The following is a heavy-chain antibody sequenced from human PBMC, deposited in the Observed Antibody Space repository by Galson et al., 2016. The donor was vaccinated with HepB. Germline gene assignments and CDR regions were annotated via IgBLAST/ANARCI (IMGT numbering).Heavy chain of an antibody. CDR1: GDSISSTYYY. V-gene: IGHV4-39*01. CDR2: ISYSGRT. D-gene: IGHD6-19*01. Sequence: ETLSLTCTVSGDSISSTYYYWGWIRQPPGKGLEWIGSISYSGRTEYNPSLKSRVTISVDMSKNQFSLKLRSVTAADTAVYYCARQGDGSGWYARQAVDYWGQGTLVTVSS. J-gene: IGHJ4*02. CDR3: ARQGDGSGWYARQAVDY.